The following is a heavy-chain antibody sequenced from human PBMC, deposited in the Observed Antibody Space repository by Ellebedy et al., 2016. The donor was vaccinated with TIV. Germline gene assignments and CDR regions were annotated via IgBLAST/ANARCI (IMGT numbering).Heavy chain of an antibody. V-gene: IGHV3-43*01. J-gene: IGHJ6*02. Sequence: GGSLRLXCVVSGFPFDDYNMHWFRQAPGKGLEWVSLIFWDGSSTYYADSVKGRFAISRDNAKNSLYLQMNSLREEDTAAYYCARDDSSADYDYYYGLDVWGLGTTVTVSS. CDR2: IFWDGSST. D-gene: IGHD3-22*01. CDR3: ARDDSSADYDYYYGLDV. CDR1: GFPFDDYN.